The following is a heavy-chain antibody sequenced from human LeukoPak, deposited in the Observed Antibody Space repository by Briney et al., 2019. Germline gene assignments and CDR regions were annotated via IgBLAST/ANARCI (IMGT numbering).Heavy chain of an antibody. CDR2: IWYDGSNK. V-gene: IGHV3-33*01. CDR3: ARDPMVRGVNALDY. J-gene: IGHJ4*02. Sequence: GRSLSLSCAASGFTFSSYGMHWVRQAPGKGLEWVAVIWYDGSNKYYADSVKGRFTISRDNSKNTLYLQMNSLRAEDTAVYYCARDPMVRGVNALDYWGQGTLVTVSS. CDR1: GFTFSSYG. D-gene: IGHD3-10*01.